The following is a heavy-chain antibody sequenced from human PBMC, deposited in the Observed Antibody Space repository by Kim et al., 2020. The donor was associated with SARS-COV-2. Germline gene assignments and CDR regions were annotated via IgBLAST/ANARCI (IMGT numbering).Heavy chain of an antibody. D-gene: IGHD6-19*01. J-gene: IGHJ6*02. Sequence: GGSLRLSCAASGFTFSSYEMNWVRQAPGKGLEWVSYISSSGSTIYYADSVKGRFTISRDNAKNSLYLQMNSLRAEDTAVYYCARQVVRYSSSLYYYYYGMDVWGQGTTVTVSS. CDR3: ARQVVRYSSSLYYYYYGMDV. V-gene: IGHV3-48*03. CDR2: ISSSGSTI. CDR1: GFTFSSYE.